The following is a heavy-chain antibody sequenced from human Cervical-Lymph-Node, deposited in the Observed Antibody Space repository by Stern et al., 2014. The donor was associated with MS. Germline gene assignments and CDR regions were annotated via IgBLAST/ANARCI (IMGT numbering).Heavy chain of an antibody. D-gene: IGHD3-9*01. CDR3: TTRATG. Sequence: EDQLVESGGGLVQPGGSLRLSCAASGFTFRNYGMNWVRQAPGKGLEWVSGIGHSVDSTHYADSVKGRFTISRDNSKNTLYLQMNSLRVEDTAVYYCTTRATGWGQGTPVTVSS. CDR1: GFTFRNYG. CDR2: IGHSVDST. V-gene: IGHV3-23*04. J-gene: IGHJ1*01.